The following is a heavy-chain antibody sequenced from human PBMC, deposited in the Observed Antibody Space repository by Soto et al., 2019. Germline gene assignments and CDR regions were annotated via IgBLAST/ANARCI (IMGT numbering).Heavy chain of an antibody. J-gene: IGHJ6*02. D-gene: IGHD6-6*01. V-gene: IGHV3-30-3*01. Sequence: QVQLVESGGGVVQPGRSLRLSCAASGFTFSSYAMHWVRQAPGKGLEWVAVISYDGSNKYYADSVKGRFTISRDNSKNTLYLQMNSLRAEDTAVYYCARGHIAARFLGFMDVWGQGTTVTVSS. CDR2: ISYDGSNK. CDR3: ARGHIAARFLGFMDV. CDR1: GFTFSSYA.